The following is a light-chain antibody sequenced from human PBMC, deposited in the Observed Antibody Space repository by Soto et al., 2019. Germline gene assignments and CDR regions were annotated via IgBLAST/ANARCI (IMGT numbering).Light chain of an antibody. CDR3: QQYGSSLLT. Sequence: EIVLTQSPGTLSLSPGERASLSCRASQSVSSEKLAWYQQKPGQAPRLLIFGASGGATGIPERFSGSGSGTDFSLTISRLEPEDSAVYYCQQYGSSLLTFGGGTKVDIK. V-gene: IGKV3-20*01. CDR1: QSVSSEK. CDR2: GAS. J-gene: IGKJ4*01.